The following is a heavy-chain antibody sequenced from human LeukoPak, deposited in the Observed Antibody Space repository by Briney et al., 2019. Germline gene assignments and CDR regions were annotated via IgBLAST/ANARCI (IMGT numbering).Heavy chain of an antibody. D-gene: IGHD3-22*01. CDR3: ARDDRGYYYDSSGTDAFDI. J-gene: IGHJ3*02. CDR1: GYTFTIYA. Sequence: ASVTVSFTASGYTFTIYAKNWVRQAPGQGLEWMGWINTNTGNPTYAQGFTGRFVFSLDTSVSTAYLQISSLKAEDTAVYYCARDDRGYYYDSSGTDAFDIWGQGTMVTVSS. V-gene: IGHV7-4-1*02. CDR2: INTNTGNP.